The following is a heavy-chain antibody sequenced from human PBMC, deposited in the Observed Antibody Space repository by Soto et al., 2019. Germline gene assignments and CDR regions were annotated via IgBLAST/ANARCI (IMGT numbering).Heavy chain of an antibody. D-gene: IGHD4-17*01. CDR1: GGSISSGGYS. J-gene: IGHJ4*02. Sequence: QLQLQESGSGLVKPSQTLSLTCAVSGGSISSGGYSWSWIRQPPGKGLEWIGYIYHSGSTYYNPSLKSRVTRSVDRSQNPFSLKLSSVTAADTAVYYCARASTTVTTLDYWGQGTLVTVSS. CDR3: ARASTTVTTLDY. CDR2: IYHSGST. V-gene: IGHV4-30-2*01.